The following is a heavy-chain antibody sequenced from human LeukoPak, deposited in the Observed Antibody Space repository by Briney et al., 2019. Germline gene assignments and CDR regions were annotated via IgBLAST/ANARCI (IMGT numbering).Heavy chain of an antibody. Sequence: ASVKVSYKASGGTFSSYAISWVRQAPGQGLEWMARIIPILGIANYAQKFQGRVTITADKSTSTAYMELSSLRSEDTAVYYCASAPLGSTRPWGQGTLVTVSS. J-gene: IGHJ5*02. CDR1: GGTFSSYA. D-gene: IGHD1-26*01. CDR3: ASAPLGSTRP. CDR2: IIPILGIA. V-gene: IGHV1-69*04.